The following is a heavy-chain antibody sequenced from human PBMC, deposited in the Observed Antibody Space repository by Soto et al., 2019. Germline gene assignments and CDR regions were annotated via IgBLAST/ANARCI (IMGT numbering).Heavy chain of an antibody. CDR3: AGSPYSSNWFDP. V-gene: IGHV1-69*13. J-gene: IGHJ5*02. CDR2: ITPIFGTA. Sequence: ASVKVSCKASGGTFSSYAISWVRQAPGQGLEWMGGITPIFGTANYAQKFQGRVTITADESTSTAYMELSSLRSEDTAVYYCAGSPYSSNWFDPWGQGTLVTVSS. CDR1: GGTFSSYA. D-gene: IGHD6-13*01.